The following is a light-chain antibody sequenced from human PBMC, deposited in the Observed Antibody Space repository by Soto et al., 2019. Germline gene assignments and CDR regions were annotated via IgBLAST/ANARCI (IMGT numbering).Light chain of an antibody. CDR1: QGINTW. Sequence: DIHMNHSPSSLSASLVERVTITCRVSQGINTWLAWYQQKPGKAPKLLIYPASSLQSGVPSRFSGSASGTDFTLTISSLQPEDFATYYCQQSYSTPLTFGGGTKVDIK. V-gene: IGKV1-12*01. CDR3: QQSYSTPLT. J-gene: IGKJ4*01. CDR2: PAS.